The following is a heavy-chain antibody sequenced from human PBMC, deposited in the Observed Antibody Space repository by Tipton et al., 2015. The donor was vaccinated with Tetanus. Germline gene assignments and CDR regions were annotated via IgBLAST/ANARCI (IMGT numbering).Heavy chain of an antibody. V-gene: IGHV3-48*01. CDR1: GFPFHSYH. CDR2: IGDARSVI. CDR3: VRDLPFGTAWPGY. D-gene: IGHD3-16*01. J-gene: IGHJ4*02. Sequence: SLRLSCATSGFPFHSYHMAWVRQAPGKGLEWISYIGDARSVIHYADSVKGRFTVSRDRSNTLFLQMTGLRVEDAAMYYCVRDLPFGTAWPGYWGQGTLVTVSP.